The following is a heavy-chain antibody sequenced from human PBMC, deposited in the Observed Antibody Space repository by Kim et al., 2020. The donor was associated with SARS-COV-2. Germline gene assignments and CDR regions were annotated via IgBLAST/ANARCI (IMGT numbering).Heavy chain of an antibody. CDR3: ARAGYYSDNVWFDP. CDR2: IKNDGSST. D-gene: IGHD6-25*01. V-gene: IGHV3-74*01. Sequence: GGSLRLSCAASGFTFSSHWMHWVRQGPGKGLVWVSGIKNDGSSTDYADSVKGRFSISRDNAKNTLYLQMNSLRVEDTAVYYCARAGYYSDNVWFDPWGQGTLVTVSP. CDR1: GFTFSSHW. J-gene: IGHJ5*02.